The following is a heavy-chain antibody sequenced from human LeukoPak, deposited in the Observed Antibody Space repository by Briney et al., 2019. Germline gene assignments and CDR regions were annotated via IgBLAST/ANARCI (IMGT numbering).Heavy chain of an antibody. CDR1: GFTFSSYN. CDR3: ARDRGDIVATTLTLDY. CDR2: ISSSSRTI. Sequence: GGSLRLSCAASGFTFSSYNMNWVRQAPGKGLEWVSYISSSSRTIYYADSVKGRFTISRDNAKNSLYLQMNSLRAEDTAVYYCARDRGDIVATTLTLDYWGQGTLVTVSS. J-gene: IGHJ4*02. D-gene: IGHD5-12*01. V-gene: IGHV3-48*01.